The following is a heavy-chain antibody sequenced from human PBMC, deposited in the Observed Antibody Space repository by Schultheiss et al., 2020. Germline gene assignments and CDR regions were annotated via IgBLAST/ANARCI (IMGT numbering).Heavy chain of an antibody. CDR1: GGSISSYY. D-gene: IGHD4-17*01. CDR2: IYYSGST. CDR3: ARGRYDYGDYDAFDI. Sequence: SQTLPLTCTVSGGSISSYYWSWIRQPPGKELEWIGYIYYSGSTNYNPSLKSRVTISVDTSKNQFSLKLSSVTAADTAVYYCARGRYDYGDYDAFDIWGQGTMVTVSS. J-gene: IGHJ3*02. V-gene: IGHV4-59*01.